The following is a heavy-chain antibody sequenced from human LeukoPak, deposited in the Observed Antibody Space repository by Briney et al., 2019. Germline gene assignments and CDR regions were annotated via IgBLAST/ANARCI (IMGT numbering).Heavy chain of an antibody. CDR2: IYSSGST. CDR3: ARSDSSGYYYDY. CDR1: GGSISSYY. J-gene: IGHJ4*02. D-gene: IGHD3-22*01. V-gene: IGHV4-59*06. Sequence: SETLSLTCTVSGGSISSYYWSWIRQHPGKGLEWIGYIYSSGSTYYNPSLKSRVTISVDTSKNQFSLKLSSVTAADTAVYYCARSDSSGYYYDYWGQGTLVTVSS.